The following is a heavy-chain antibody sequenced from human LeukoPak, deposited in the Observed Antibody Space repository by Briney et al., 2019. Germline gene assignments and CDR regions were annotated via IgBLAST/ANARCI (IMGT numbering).Heavy chain of an antibody. Sequence: PGGSLRLSCAASGFTFSNYAMSWVRQAPGKGLDWVSRISGGGDNTYYADSVRGRFTVSRDNSKSTLYLQMNSLRAEDTAVYYCAKGISVPGSYWSGTTYYYGLDVWGQGTTVTVSS. J-gene: IGHJ6*02. CDR1: GFTFSNYA. V-gene: IGHV3-23*01. CDR3: AKGISVPGSYWSGTTYYYGLDV. D-gene: IGHD3-10*01. CDR2: ISGGGDNT.